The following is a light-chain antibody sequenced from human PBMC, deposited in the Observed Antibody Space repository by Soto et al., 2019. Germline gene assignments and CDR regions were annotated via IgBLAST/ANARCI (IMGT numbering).Light chain of an antibody. CDR2: AAS. J-gene: IGKJ4*01. Sequence: DIQLTQSPSSLSASLGDRVTITCRASQSISSYLNWYQQKPGKAPKLLIYAASSLQSGVPSRFSGSGSGTDFTLTISSLQPEDFATYYCQQSYSTPRLTFGGGTRWIS. CDR3: QQSYSTPRLT. CDR1: QSISSY. V-gene: IGKV1-39*01.